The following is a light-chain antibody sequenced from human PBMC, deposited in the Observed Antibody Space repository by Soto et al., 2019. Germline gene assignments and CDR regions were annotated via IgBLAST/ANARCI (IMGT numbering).Light chain of an antibody. CDR1: QSVSSN. J-gene: IGKJ4*01. CDR2: DAS. V-gene: IGKV3-15*01. CDR3: QQCNNWPLT. Sequence: EIVMTQSPATLSVSPGERATLSCRASQSVSSNLAWYQQKPGQAPRLLIHDASTRATGIPARFSGSGSGTEFTLTISSLQSEDFAVYYCQQCNNWPLTFGGGTKVEI.